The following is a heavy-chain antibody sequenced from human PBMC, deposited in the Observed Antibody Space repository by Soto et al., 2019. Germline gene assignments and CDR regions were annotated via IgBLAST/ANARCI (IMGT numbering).Heavy chain of an antibody. Sequence: QVQLVESGGGVVQPGRSLRLSCAASGFTFSSYGMHWVRQAPGKGLEWVAVISYDGSNKYYADSVKGRFTISRDNSKNTLYLQMNSLRAEDTAVYYCAKDRFEGLYYDSSGYDYWGLGTLVTVSS. CDR3: AKDRFEGLYYDSSGYDY. CDR2: ISYDGSNK. V-gene: IGHV3-30*18. CDR1: GFTFSSYG. J-gene: IGHJ4*02. D-gene: IGHD3-22*01.